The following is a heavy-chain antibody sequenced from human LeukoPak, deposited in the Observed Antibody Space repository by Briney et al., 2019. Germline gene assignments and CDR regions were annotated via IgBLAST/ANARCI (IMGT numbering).Heavy chain of an antibody. V-gene: IGHV3-23*01. CDR3: AKDRLTGTPYYFDY. CDR1: GFTFSSYA. Sequence: GGSLRLSCAASGFTFSSYAMSWVRQAPGKGLEWGSGISGTGGSTYYTDSVKGRFTISRDNSKNTLYLQMDSLRAEDTAFYYCAKDRLTGTPYYFDYWGQGTLVTVSS. CDR2: ISGTGGST. J-gene: IGHJ4*02. D-gene: IGHD1-20*01.